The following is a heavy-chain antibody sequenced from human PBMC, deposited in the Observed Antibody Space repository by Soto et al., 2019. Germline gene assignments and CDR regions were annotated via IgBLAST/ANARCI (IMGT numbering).Heavy chain of an antibody. V-gene: IGHV3-23*01. CDR3: AKGRSSDCPGCTQDY. CDR2: VSGSGDST. CDR1: AFTFSSYA. Sequence: EVQLLESGGGLAQPGGSLRLSFAASAFTFSSYAMSWVRPAPGKGLEWVSAVSGSGDSTYYADSVKGRFTISRDNSKNTLYLQMNSLRAEDTAVYYCAKGRSSDCPGCTQDYWGQGTLVTVSS. D-gene: IGHD2-21*02. J-gene: IGHJ4*02.